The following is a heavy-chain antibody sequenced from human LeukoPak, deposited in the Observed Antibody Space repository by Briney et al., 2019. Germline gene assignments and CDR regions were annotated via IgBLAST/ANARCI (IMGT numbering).Heavy chain of an antibody. V-gene: IGHV4-4*09. CDR3: ARYELSGSGWYRWVNWFDP. CDR2: IYTSGST. D-gene: IGHD6-19*01. Sequence: SETLSLTCTDSGGSISSYYWSWIRQPPGKGLEWIGYIYTSGSTNYNPSLKSRVTIPVDTSKNQFSLKLSSVTAADTAVYYCARYELSGSGWYRWVNWFDPWGQGTLVTVSS. CDR1: GGSISSYY. J-gene: IGHJ5*02.